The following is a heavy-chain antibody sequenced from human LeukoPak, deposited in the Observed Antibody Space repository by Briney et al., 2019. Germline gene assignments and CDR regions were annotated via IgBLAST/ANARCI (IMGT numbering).Heavy chain of an antibody. J-gene: IGHJ4*02. CDR3: ARERAGIWDSFDY. CDR2: ISGSGGST. CDR1: GFTFSSYG. V-gene: IGHV3-23*01. Sequence: GGFLRLSCAASGFTFSSYGMSWVRQAPGKGLEWVSVISGSGGSTYSADSVKGRFTISRDNSKNTLYLQMNSLRAEDTAVYYCARERAGIWDSFDYWGQGTLVTVSS. D-gene: IGHD3-10*01.